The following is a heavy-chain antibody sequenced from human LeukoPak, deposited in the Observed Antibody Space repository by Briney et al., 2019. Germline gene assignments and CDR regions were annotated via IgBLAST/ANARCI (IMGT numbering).Heavy chain of an antibody. CDR2: INDSGRI. CDR3: ARRWNYGRNYYIDV. Sequence: SENLSLTCAVYGGSFSNYYWSWIRQPPGKGLEWIGEINDSGRINYNPSLMSRVTVSVDTSKNQFSLRLTSVTATDTAVYYCARRWNYGRNYYIDVWGNGATVSVSS. J-gene: IGHJ6*03. V-gene: IGHV4-34*01. D-gene: IGHD1-7*01. CDR1: GGSFSNYY.